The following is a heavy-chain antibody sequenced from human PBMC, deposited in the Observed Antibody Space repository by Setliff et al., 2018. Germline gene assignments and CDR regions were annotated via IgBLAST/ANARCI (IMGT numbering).Heavy chain of an antibody. J-gene: IGHJ5*01. Sequence: SETLSLTCAVYGGSFSGYYWSWIRQPPGEGLENIGEIDHSGITNYNPSLKSRVTMSVDTSKNQFSLKLNSLTAADTAVYYCARIKWFGETDCFDSWGQGTLVTVSS. CDR2: IDHSGIT. CDR3: ARIKWFGETDCFDS. V-gene: IGHV4-34*01. D-gene: IGHD3-10*01. CDR1: GGSFSGYY.